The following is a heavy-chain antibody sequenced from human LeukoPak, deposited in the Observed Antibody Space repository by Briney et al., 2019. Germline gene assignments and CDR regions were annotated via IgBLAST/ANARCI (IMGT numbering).Heavy chain of an antibody. Sequence: GGCLRLSCAASGFIFANEPMNWVRQTPGRGLEWVAHIRSDTKTIVYADSVKGRFTISRDNAKNSLSLQMNSLRVEYTAVYYCVRDYNWVFDYWGQGALVTVSS. CDR3: VRDYNWVFDY. J-gene: IGHJ4*02. CDR2: IRSDTKTI. V-gene: IGHV3-48*01. D-gene: IGHD1-20*01. CDR1: GFIFANEP.